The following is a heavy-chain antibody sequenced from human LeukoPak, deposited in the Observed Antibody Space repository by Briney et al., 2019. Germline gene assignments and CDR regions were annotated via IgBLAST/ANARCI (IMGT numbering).Heavy chain of an antibody. Sequence: GGTLRLSCVASGFTFRSYAMSWVRQAPGKGLEWVSAVTRNGDTTYYADSVKGRFTISRDNSKNTLYLQMNSLRAEDTAVYYCAKDRNQYFDPNFDYWGQGTLVTVSS. CDR1: GFTFRSYA. J-gene: IGHJ4*02. V-gene: IGHV3-23*01. CDR3: AKDRNQYFDPNFDY. CDR2: VTRNGDTT. D-gene: IGHD3-9*01.